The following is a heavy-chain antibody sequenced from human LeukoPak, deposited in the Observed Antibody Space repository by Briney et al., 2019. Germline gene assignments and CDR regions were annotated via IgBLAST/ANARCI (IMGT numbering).Heavy chain of an antibody. J-gene: IGHJ6*03. V-gene: IGHV4-39*07. CDR3: ARYTYYYGSGSYLYYYYYMDV. D-gene: IGHD3-10*01. CDR2: IFYSGST. Sequence: SETLSLTCTVSGGSISTSNYYWGWIRQPPGKGLEWIGNIFYSGSTYYSPSLKSRVTVSLDTSRNQFSLKLNSVTAADTAVYYCARYTYYYGSGSYLYYYYYMDVWGKGTTVTISS. CDR1: GGSISTSNYY.